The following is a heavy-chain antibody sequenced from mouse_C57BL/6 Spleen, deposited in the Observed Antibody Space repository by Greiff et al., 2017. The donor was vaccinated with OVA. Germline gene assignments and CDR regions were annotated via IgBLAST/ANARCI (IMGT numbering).Heavy chain of an antibody. Sequence: QVQLQQPGAELVKPGASVKLSCKASGYTFTSYWMHWVKQRPGQGLEWIGMIHPNSGSTNYNEKFKSKATLTVDKSSSTAYMQLSSLTSEDSAVYYCARVGDYSYAMDYWGQGTSVTVSS. D-gene: IGHD1-1*01. V-gene: IGHV1-64*01. CDR1: GYTFTSYW. CDR2: IHPNSGST. CDR3: ARVGDYSYAMDY. J-gene: IGHJ4*01.